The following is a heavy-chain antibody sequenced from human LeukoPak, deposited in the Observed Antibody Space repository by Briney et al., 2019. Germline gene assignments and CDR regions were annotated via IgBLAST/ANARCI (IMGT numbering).Heavy chain of an antibody. V-gene: IGHV1-24*01. Sequence: ASVEVSCKVSGYTLTELSMHWVRQAPGKGLEWMGGFGPEDGETIYAQKFQGRVTMTGDTSTDTAYMELSSLRSEDTAVYYCATVSPYYDFWSGYYPNWGQGTLVTVSS. D-gene: IGHD3-3*01. CDR2: FGPEDGET. CDR3: ATVSPYYDFWSGYYPN. CDR1: GYTLTELS. J-gene: IGHJ4*02.